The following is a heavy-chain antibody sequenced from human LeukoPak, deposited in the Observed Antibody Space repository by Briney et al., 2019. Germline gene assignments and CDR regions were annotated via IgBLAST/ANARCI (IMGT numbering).Heavy chain of an antibody. CDR3: ARVDCSSTSCYAAGNWFDP. V-gene: IGHV1-18*04. J-gene: IGHJ5*02. D-gene: IGHD2-2*01. Sequence: GASVKVSCKASGYTFTSYGISWVRQAPGQGLEWMGWISAYNGNTNYAQKFQGRVTMTTDTSTSTAYMELRSLRSDDTAVYYCARVDCSSTSCYAAGNWFDPWGQGTLVTVSS. CDR1: GYTFTSYG. CDR2: ISAYNGNT.